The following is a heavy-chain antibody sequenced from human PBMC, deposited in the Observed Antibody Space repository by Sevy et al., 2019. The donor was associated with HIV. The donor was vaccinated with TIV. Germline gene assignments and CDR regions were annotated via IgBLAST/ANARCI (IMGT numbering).Heavy chain of an antibody. CDR2: IWYDGTDK. CDR1: GFIFSNYA. Sequence: GGSLRLSCATSGFIFSNYAMHWIRQAPGKGLEWVAVIWYDGTDKYYADSVQGRFTISRDNSKNTLYLQMNSLRAEDTAVYYCARDQYYYDSSGYYPSGYYYGMDVWGQGTTVTVSS. CDR3: ARDQYYYDSSGYYPSGYYYGMDV. D-gene: IGHD3-22*01. J-gene: IGHJ6*02. V-gene: IGHV3-33*01.